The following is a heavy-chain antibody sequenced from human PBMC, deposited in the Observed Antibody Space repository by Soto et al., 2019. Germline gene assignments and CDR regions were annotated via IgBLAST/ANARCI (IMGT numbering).Heavy chain of an antibody. D-gene: IGHD3-16*01. CDR2: INPNSGGT. V-gene: IGHV1-2*04. CDR3: ARVGGGLASLGYYGMDV. J-gene: IGHJ6*02. Sequence: ASVKVSCKASGYTFIGYYIHWVRQAPGQGLEWMGWINPNSGGTNYAQRFQGWATMTRDRSISTAYMEPSRLKSDDTAVYYCARVGGGLASLGYYGMDVWGQGTTVTVSS. CDR1: GYTFIGYY.